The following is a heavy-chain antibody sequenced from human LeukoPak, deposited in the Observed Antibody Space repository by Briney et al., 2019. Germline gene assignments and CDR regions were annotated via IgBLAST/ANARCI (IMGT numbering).Heavy chain of an antibody. Sequence: SETLSLTCTVSGGSISSSSYYWDWIRQPPGKGLEWIGSIYYSGSTYYNPSLKSRVTISVDTSKNQFSLKLSSVTAADTAVYYCARGRSPFTWGRGTMVTVSS. D-gene: IGHD2-15*01. J-gene: IGHJ3*01. CDR1: GGSISSSSYY. CDR2: IYYSGST. CDR3: ARGRSPFT. V-gene: IGHV4-39*07.